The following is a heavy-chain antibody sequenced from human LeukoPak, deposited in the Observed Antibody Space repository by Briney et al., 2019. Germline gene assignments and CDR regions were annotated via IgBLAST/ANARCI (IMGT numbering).Heavy chain of an antibody. Sequence: SETLSLTCTVSGGSISSSSYYWGWIRQPPVKGLEWIGSIYYSGSTYYNPSLKSRVTISVGTSKNQFSLKLSSVTAADTAVYYCAMYYYDSSGYYYGESYFDYWGQGTLVTVSS. CDR2: IYYSGST. CDR1: GGSISSSSYY. D-gene: IGHD3-22*01. CDR3: AMYYYDSSGYYYGESYFDY. J-gene: IGHJ4*02. V-gene: IGHV4-39*01.